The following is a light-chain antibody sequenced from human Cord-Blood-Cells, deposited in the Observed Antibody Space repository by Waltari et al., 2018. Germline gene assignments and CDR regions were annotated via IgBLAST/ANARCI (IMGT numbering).Light chain of an antibody. CDR1: TSISSY. CDR2: AAS. J-gene: IGKJ1*01. Sequence: IQMTHSQSSLSASVGARAPITCRASTSISSYLNWYHQKPGKAPKLLIYAASSLQSGVPSRFSGSGSGTDFTLTISSLQPEDFATYYCQQSYSTPWTFGQGTKVEIK. V-gene: IGKV1-39*01. CDR3: QQSYSTPWT.